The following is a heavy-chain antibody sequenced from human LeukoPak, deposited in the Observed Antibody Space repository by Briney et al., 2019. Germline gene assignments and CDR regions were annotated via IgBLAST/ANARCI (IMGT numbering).Heavy chain of an antibody. D-gene: IGHD6-13*01. Sequence: PGGSLRLSCEASGFTVSNSHMSWVRQAPGKGLEWVSLIYSGGSTYYADSVKGRFTISRDNSKITVYLQMSSLRAEDTAVYFCARSMMALAGPFDYWGQGTLVTVSS. CDR2: IYSGGST. CDR3: ARSMMALAGPFDY. V-gene: IGHV3-53*01. CDR1: GFTVSNSH. J-gene: IGHJ4*02.